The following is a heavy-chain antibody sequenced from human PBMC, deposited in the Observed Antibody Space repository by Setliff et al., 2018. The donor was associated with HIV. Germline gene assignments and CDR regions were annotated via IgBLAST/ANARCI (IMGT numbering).Heavy chain of an antibody. CDR3: AAMIVNYYYMDV. V-gene: IGHV7-4-1*02. D-gene: IGHD3-22*01. CDR1: GYSFTNYA. CDR2: LNTNTGNP. J-gene: IGHJ6*03. Sequence: ASVKVSCKASGYSFTNYALNWVRQAPGQGLEWMGWLNTNTGNPMYAQGYTGRFVFSLDTSVSTAFLQISSLKAEDTAVYYCAAMIVNYYYMDVWGKGTTVTVSS.